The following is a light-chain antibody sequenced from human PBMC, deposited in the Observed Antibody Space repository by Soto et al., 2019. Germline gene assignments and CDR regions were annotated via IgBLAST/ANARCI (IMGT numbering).Light chain of an antibody. Sequence: DIQMTQSPSSLPASVGDRVTITCRAIQGISNYLACYQHKPGNFPKLLIYAASTLQSGVPSRFPGSRSGTAFTLTINILQPEDFATYYRQEAYDTPTTFGRGTRL. CDR1: QGISNY. J-gene: IGKJ5*01. V-gene: IGKV1-27*01. CDR2: AAS. CDR3: QEAYDTPTT.